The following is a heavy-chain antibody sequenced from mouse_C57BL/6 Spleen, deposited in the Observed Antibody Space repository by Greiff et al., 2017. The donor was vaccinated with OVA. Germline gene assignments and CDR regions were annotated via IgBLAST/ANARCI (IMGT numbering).Heavy chain of an antibody. Sequence: VQLQQSGPGLVAPSQSLSITCTVSGFSLTSYAISWVRQPPGKGLEWLGVIWTGGGTNYNSALKSRLSISKDNSKSQVFLKMNSLQTADTARYYCARSSTVGPAYAMDYWGQGTSVTVST. CDR3: ARSSTVGPAYAMDY. CDR2: IWTGGGT. V-gene: IGHV2-9-1*01. D-gene: IGHD2-10*02. CDR1: GFSLTSYA. J-gene: IGHJ4*01.